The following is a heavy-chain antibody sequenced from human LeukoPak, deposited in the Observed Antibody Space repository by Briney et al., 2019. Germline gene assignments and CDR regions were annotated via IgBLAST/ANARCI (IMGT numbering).Heavy chain of an antibody. CDR1: GYTVTGNY. J-gene: IGHJ4*02. D-gene: IGHD4-17*01. Sequence: ASVKVSCKASGYTVTGNYLHWVRQAPGQGLEWMGWINPNSGDTKHGQKFQGRVSMTRDTSISTAYLELSSLRPDDTAVYYCARGRSVTTSSPFDYWGQGTLVTVSS. V-gene: IGHV1-2*02. CDR3: ARGRSVTTSSPFDY. CDR2: INPNSGDT.